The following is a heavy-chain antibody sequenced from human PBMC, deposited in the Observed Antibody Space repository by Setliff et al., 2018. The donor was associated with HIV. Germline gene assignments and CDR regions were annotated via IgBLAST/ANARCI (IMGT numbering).Heavy chain of an antibody. V-gene: IGHV3-23*03. J-gene: IGHJ4*02. Sequence: GGSLRLSCAGSGFTFGSYAMSWVRQAPGKGLEWVSIVYSGGSSTYYADSVKGRFTISRDDSKKTLYLQMNSLRVEDTAIYYCAKDPLTYGDSPFDYWGQGTLVTVSS. CDR2: VYSGGSST. D-gene: IGHD4-17*01. CDR1: GFTFGSYA. CDR3: AKDPLTYGDSPFDY.